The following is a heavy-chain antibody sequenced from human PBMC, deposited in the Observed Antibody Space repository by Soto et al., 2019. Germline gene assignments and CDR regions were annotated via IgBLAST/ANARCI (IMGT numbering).Heavy chain of an antibody. V-gene: IGHV3-30*18. D-gene: IGHD3-3*01. J-gene: IGHJ4*02. Sequence: GGSLRLSCAGSGFTFSSYGMHWVRQAPGKGLEWVAVISYDGSNKYYADSVKGRFTISRDNSKNTLYLQMNSLRAEDTAVYYCAKDRKRFFSQQPYYFDYWGQGTLVTVSS. CDR2: ISYDGSNK. CDR1: GFTFSSYG. CDR3: AKDRKRFFSQQPYYFDY.